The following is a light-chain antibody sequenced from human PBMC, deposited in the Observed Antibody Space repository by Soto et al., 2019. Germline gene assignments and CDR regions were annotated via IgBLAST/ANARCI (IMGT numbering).Light chain of an antibody. J-gene: IGKJ2*01. Sequence: DLQMTQSPSAMSASVGDRVTITCRASQDISNYLAWFQQKPGKVPERLIYAASSLPSGVPSRFAGSGSGTEFTLTISGLQPEDFATYYCLQHNSYPYTFGQGTKLEIK. CDR2: AAS. CDR3: LQHNSYPYT. V-gene: IGKV1-17*03. CDR1: QDISNY.